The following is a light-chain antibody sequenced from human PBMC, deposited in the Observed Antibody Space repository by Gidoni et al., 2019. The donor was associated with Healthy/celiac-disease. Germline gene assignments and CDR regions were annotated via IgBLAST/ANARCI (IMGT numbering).Light chain of an antibody. CDR1: QSVLYSSNNKNY. CDR3: QQYYSTPWT. J-gene: IGKJ1*01. CDR2: WAS. Sequence: DIVMTQSPDSLAVSLGERATINCKSSQSVLYSSNNKNYLAWYQQKPGQPPKLLIYWASTRESGVPDRLSGSGSGTDFTLTISSLQAEDVAVYYCQQYYSTPWTFGHXTKVEIK. V-gene: IGKV4-1*01.